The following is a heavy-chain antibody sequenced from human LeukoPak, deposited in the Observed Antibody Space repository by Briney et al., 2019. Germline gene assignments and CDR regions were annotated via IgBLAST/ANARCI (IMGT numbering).Heavy chain of an antibody. D-gene: IGHD4-17*01. Sequence: SETLSLTCTVSGGSISSYYWSWIRQPPGKGLEWIGYIYYSGSTNYNPSLKSRVTISVDTSKNQFSLKLSSVTAADTAVYYCARAETTGDYFDYWGQGTLVTASS. CDR3: ARAETTGDYFDY. CDR1: GGSISSYY. V-gene: IGHV4-59*01. J-gene: IGHJ4*02. CDR2: IYYSGST.